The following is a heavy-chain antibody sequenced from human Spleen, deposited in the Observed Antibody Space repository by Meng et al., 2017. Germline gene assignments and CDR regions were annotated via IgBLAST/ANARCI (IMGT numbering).Heavy chain of an antibody. CDR2: INHSGST. V-gene: IGHV4-34*01. CDR1: GGSFSGYY. Sequence: QVSLQQWGAGLLKLSDTRSPTCDVYGGSFSGYYWSWIRQPPGKGLEWIGEINHSGSTNYNPSLKSRVTISVDTSKNQFSLKLSSVTAADTAVYYCVFDSSGDWYFDLWGRGTLVTASS. J-gene: IGHJ2*01. D-gene: IGHD3-22*01. CDR3: VFDSSGDWYFDL.